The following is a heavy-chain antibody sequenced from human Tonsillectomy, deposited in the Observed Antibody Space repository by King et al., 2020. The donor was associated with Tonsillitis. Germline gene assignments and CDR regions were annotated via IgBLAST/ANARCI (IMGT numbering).Heavy chain of an antibody. CDR3: ARGPDYGGNSGYDFDY. J-gene: IGHJ4*02. CDR2: MNPNSGNT. V-gene: IGHV1-8*01. D-gene: IGHD4-23*01. CDR1: GYTFTSYD. Sequence: QLVQSGAEVKKPGASVKVSCKASGYTFTSYDINWVRQATGQGLEWMGWMNPNSGNTGYAQKFQGRVTMTRNTSISTAYMERSSLRSEDTAVYYCARGPDYGGNSGYDFDYWGQGTLVTVSS.